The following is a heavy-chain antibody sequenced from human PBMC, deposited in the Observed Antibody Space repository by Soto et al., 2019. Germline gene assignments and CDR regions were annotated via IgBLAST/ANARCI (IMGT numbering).Heavy chain of an antibody. CDR3: AKGYGDSDS. J-gene: IGHJ4*02. Sequence: EVQLLESGGGLVQPGGSLRLSCTTSGFTFSRHAMTWVRQAPGRGLQWVSSISNSDDSTYYAASVKGRFTISRDISRSTLYPQLDSLRAEDTAVYYCAKGYGDSDSWGQGTQVTVSS. D-gene: IGHD3-10*01. V-gene: IGHV3-23*01. CDR2: ISNSDDST. CDR1: GFTFSRHA.